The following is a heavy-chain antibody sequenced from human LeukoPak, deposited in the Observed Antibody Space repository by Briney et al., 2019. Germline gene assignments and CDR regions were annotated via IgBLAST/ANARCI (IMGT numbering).Heavy chain of an antibody. J-gene: IGHJ4*02. CDR2: ISGSGGST. Sequence: GGSLRLSCAASGFTFRSYAMSWVRQAPGRGLEWVSGISGSGGSTYYAASVKGRFTISRDTSKSTLYLQMNSLRAEDTAVYYCAKTRPLDSSSWSHGDYWGQGTLVTVSS. CDR3: AKTRPLDSSSWSHGDY. D-gene: IGHD6-13*01. CDR1: GFTFRSYA. V-gene: IGHV3-23*01.